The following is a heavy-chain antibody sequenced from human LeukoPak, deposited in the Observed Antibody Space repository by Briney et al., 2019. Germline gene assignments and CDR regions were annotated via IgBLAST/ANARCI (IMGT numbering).Heavy chain of an antibody. Sequence: GASVNVSCKASGYTFSGDDIHWGRQAPGQGREWMGWINPSSGGTNYAQKFQGRVNMTRDTSISTAYMEVSSLRSDDTAMYYCARAYEYSNSNWGQGTLVTVSS. CDR3: ARAYEYSNSN. CDR2: INPSSGGT. J-gene: IGHJ4*02. CDR1: GYTFSGDD. V-gene: IGHV1-2*02. D-gene: IGHD6-6*01.